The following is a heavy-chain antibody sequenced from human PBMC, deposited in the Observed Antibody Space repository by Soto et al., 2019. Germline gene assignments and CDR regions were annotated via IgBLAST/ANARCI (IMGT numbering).Heavy chain of an antibody. Sequence: SETLSLTCTVSGGSISSYYWSWIRQPPGKGLEWIGYIYYSGSTSYNPSLKSRATISVDTSKNQFSLKLSSVTAADTAVYYCARLVKYCSSTSCYGAGYYYYMDVWGKGTTVTVSS. CDR1: GGSISSYY. CDR3: ARLVKYCSSTSCYGAGYYYYMDV. J-gene: IGHJ6*03. CDR2: IYYSGST. D-gene: IGHD2-2*01. V-gene: IGHV4-59*08.